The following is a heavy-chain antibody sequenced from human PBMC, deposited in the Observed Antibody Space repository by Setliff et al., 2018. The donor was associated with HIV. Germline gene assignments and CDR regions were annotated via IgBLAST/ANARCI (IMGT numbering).Heavy chain of an antibody. D-gene: IGHD3-22*01. CDR3: ARDPSTYYYDRNVSLGWGFDY. Sequence: GGSLRLSSAAAGFTISSYSMNWVRQVPGKGLEWVSYISSSSSTIYYADSVTGRFTISRDNAKNSLYLQMNSLRAQYTAVYYCARDPSTYYYDRNVSLGWGFDYWGQGTLVTVSS. V-gene: IGHV3-48*04. CDR1: GFTISSYS. CDR2: ISSSSSTI. J-gene: IGHJ4*02.